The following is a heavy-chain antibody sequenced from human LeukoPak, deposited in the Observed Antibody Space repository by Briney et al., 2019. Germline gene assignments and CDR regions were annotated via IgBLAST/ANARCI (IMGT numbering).Heavy chain of an antibody. CDR1: GFTFSTYA. V-gene: IGHV3-30*04. Sequence: GGSLRLSCAASGFTFSTYAMHWVRQAPGEGLEWVAVISYDGSSKYYADSVKGRFTISRDNSKNTLYLQMNSLRAEDTAVYYCARARSSYGYGDAFDIWGQGTMVTVSS. J-gene: IGHJ3*02. CDR3: ARARSSYGYGDAFDI. D-gene: IGHD5-18*01. CDR2: ISYDGSSK.